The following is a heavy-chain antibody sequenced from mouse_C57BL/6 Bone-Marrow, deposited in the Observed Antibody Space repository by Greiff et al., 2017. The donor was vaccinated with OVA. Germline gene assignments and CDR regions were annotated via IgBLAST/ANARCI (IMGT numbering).Heavy chain of an antibody. V-gene: IGHV5-16*01. CDR1: GFTFSDYY. Sequence: EVKLVESEGGLVQPGSSMKLSCTASGFTFSDYYMAWVRQVPEKGLEWVANINYDGSSTYYLDSLKSRFIISRANAKNILYLQMSSLKSEDTGTYYCAREGDHSNYHLDFDVRGTGTTVTVSS. CDR2: INYDGSST. D-gene: IGHD2-5*01. J-gene: IGHJ1*03. CDR3: AREGDHSNYHLDFDV.